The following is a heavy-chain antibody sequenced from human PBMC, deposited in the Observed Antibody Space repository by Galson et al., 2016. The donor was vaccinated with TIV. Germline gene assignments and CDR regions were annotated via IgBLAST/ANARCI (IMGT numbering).Heavy chain of an antibody. V-gene: IGHV1-69*13. CDR2: IIGIFATP. J-gene: IGHJ6*03. Sequence: SVKVSCKASGVTFSSSAISWVRQAPGQGLEWMGGIIGIFATPNYAQKFQGRITITADESTSSTYMELSNLRSEDTAVYYCAQGPFYYHSYMDVWGKGTTVTVSS. CDR1: GVTFSSSA. CDR3: AQGPFYYHSYMDV.